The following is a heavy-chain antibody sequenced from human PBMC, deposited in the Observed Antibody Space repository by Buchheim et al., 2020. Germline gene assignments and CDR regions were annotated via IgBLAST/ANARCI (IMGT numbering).Heavy chain of an antibody. J-gene: IGHJ4*02. CDR2: ISYDGSNK. V-gene: IGHV3-30*18. D-gene: IGHD4-17*01. Sequence: VQLVESGGGLVQPGGSLRLSCAASGFTFSSYGMHWVRQAPGKGLEWVAVISYDGSNKYYADSVKGRFTISRDNSKNTLYLQMNSLRAEDTAVYYCAKDRRTVTHEYYFDYWGQGTL. CDR1: GFTFSSYG. CDR3: AKDRRTVTHEYYFDY.